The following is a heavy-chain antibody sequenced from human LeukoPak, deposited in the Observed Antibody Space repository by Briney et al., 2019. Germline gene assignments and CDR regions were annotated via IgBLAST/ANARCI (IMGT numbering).Heavy chain of an antibody. CDR2: TSADGVST. D-gene: IGHD4-23*01. V-gene: IGHV3-23*01. J-gene: IGHJ4*02. CDR3: AKRSDYAGNWNYFDY. Sequence: GGSLRLSCTASGFTFSTYGMSWVRQAPGKGLEWVSATSADGVSTYYADSVKGRFTISGDNSKNTLYLQMNSLRAEDTAVYYCAKRSDYAGNWNYFDYWGQGTLVSVSS. CDR1: GFTFSTYG.